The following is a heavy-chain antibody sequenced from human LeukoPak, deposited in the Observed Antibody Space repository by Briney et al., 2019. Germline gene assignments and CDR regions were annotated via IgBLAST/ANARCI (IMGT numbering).Heavy chain of an antibody. CDR2: VDPQDDET. CDR1: GYTFIDYY. D-gene: IGHD3-3*01. Sequence: ASLKLSCKVSGYTFIDYYIHWVRQAPGKGLEWVGLVDPQDDETIFAEKFQGRVTITADTSTDAAYMQLSSLRSEDTAVYYCAKSERGSWSGYRLAHWGQGTLVTVSS. J-gene: IGHJ4*02. V-gene: IGHV1-69-2*01. CDR3: AKSERGSWSGYRLAH.